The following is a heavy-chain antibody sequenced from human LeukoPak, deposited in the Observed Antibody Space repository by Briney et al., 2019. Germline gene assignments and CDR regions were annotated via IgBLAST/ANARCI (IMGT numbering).Heavy chain of an antibody. Sequence: SETLSLTCTVSGGSINSGNYFWGRIRQPQGKGLGWIGSISSSGSTYYNASLRSRVTISADTSKNQFSLKVNSVTAADTAVYYCARRRAYNWYDPWGQGTLITVSS. CDR1: GGSINSGNYF. CDR2: ISSSGST. V-gene: IGHV4-39*01. CDR3: ARRRAYNWYDP. J-gene: IGHJ5*02.